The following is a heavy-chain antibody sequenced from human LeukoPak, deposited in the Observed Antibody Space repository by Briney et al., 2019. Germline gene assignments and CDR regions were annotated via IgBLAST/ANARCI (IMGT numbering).Heavy chain of an antibody. CDR3: ARHVYGSGSQKMVGFDP. D-gene: IGHD3-10*01. CDR2: IYTSGST. V-gene: IGHV4-4*09. J-gene: IGHJ5*02. Sequence: SGTLSLTCTVSGDSISSYYWSWIRQPPGKGLEWIGYIYTSGSTNYNPSLKSRVTISVDTSKNQFSLKLSSVTAADTAVYYCARHVYGSGSQKMVGFDPWGQGTLVTVSS. CDR1: GDSISSYY.